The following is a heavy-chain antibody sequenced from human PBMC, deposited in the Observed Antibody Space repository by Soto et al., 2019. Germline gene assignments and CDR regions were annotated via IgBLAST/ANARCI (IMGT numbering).Heavy chain of an antibody. CDR2: ISAYNGNT. Sequence: QVQLVQSGAAVKKPGASVKVSCKASGYTFTSYGFSWVRQAPGQGLEWMGWISAYNGNTNYAQKLQGRVTMTTDTSPSTAYMALRSLRSDDTAVYYCASYHLNSYYYGMDVWGQGTTVTVSS. V-gene: IGHV1-18*01. CDR1: GYTFTSYG. CDR3: ASYHLNSYYYGMDV. J-gene: IGHJ6*02.